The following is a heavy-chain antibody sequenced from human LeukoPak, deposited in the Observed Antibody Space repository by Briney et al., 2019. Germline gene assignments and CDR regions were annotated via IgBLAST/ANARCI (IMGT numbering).Heavy chain of an antibody. V-gene: IGHV3-33*01. CDR3: ARDIVATGGRYFDH. D-gene: IGHD6-13*01. Sequence: GGSLRPSCAASGFIFRSYGMHWVRQTPGEGLEWVAAIWYDGRDKYYADSVKGRFTISRDNSENTLSLQMNSLRGEDTAVYYCARDIVATGGRYFDHWGQGTLVTVSS. J-gene: IGHJ4*02. CDR2: IWYDGRDK. CDR1: GFIFRSYG.